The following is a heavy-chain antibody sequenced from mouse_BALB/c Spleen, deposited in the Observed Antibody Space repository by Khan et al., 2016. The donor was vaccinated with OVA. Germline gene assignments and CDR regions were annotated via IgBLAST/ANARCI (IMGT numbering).Heavy chain of an antibody. J-gene: IGHJ3*01. Sequence: QVQLKESGPGLVAPSQSLSIICTVSGFSLTSYGVHWVRQPPGKGLEWLGVMWAGGSTNYNSALMSRLSISIDNSKRQVFLKMNSLQTDDTAMYYCARPYYGSAWFAYWGQGTLVTVS. CDR1: GFSLTSYG. V-gene: IGHV2-9*02. D-gene: IGHD1-1*01. CDR3: ARPYYGSAWFAY. CDR2: MWAGGST.